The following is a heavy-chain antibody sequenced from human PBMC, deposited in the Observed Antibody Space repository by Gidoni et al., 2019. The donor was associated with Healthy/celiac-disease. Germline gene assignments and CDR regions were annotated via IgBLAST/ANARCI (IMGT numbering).Heavy chain of an antibody. J-gene: IGHJ6*02. CDR3: ARDRLNSSSWTGGYYYYGMDV. CDR1: GYTFTGYY. V-gene: IGHV1-2*04. CDR2: INPNSGGT. Sequence: QVQLVQSGAEVKKPGASVKVSCQASGYTFTGYYMHWVRQAPGQGLEWMGWINPNSGGTNYAQKFQGWVTMTRDTSISTAYMELSRLRSDDTAVYYCARDRLNSSSWTGGYYYYGMDVWGQGTTVTVSS. D-gene: IGHD6-13*01.